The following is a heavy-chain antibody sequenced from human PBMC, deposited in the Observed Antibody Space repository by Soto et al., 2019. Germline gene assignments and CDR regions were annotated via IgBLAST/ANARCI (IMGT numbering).Heavy chain of an antibody. D-gene: IGHD5-18*01. CDR3: ARGDTYFDY. V-gene: IGHV4-59*01. CDR1: GGSISSYY. Sequence: SETLSLTCTVSGGSISSYYWSWIRQPPGKGLEWIGYIYYSGSTNYNPSLKSRVTISVDTSKNQFSLKLSSVTAADTAVYYCARGDTYFDYWGQGTLVTVSS. CDR2: IYYSGST. J-gene: IGHJ4*02.